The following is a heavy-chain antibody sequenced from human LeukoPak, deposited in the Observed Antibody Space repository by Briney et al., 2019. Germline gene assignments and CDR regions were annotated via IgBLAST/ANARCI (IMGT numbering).Heavy chain of an antibody. Sequence: GASVKVSCEVSGYTLTELPIHWVRQAPGKGLEWMGGFDPDAGETIYAQKFQGRVTMTEDTSTDTAYMELSSLRSEDTAVYYCARRPILVGPATIWFDLWGQGTLVTVSS. V-gene: IGHV1-24*01. CDR2: FDPDAGET. D-gene: IGHD2-2*02. CDR1: GYTLTELP. J-gene: IGHJ5*02. CDR3: ARRPILVGPATIWFDL.